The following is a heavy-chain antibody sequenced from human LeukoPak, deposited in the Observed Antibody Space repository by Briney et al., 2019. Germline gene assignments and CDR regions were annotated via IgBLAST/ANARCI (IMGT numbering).Heavy chain of an antibody. D-gene: IGHD5-18*01. CDR2: IYYGKNT. V-gene: IGHV4-39*01. Sequence: SETLSLTCTVSGGSISSSSAYWGWIRQPPGKGLEWIGSIYYGKNTYYNPSLKSRVTISADTSKNQFSLTLGSVSATDTAVYYCASPRGFSYGYFDYWGQGTLVTVSS. CDR3: ASPRGFSYGYFDY. CDR1: GGSISSSSAY. J-gene: IGHJ4*02.